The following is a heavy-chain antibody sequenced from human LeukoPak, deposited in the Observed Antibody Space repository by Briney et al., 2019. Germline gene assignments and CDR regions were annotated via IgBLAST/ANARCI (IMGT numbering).Heavy chain of an antibody. CDR3: ARGGYCSGGSCYYDNPFFDY. CDR1: GFTVSVNY. D-gene: IGHD2-15*01. J-gene: IGHJ4*02. Sequence: GGSLRLSCAASGFTVSVNYMSWVRQAPGKGLEWVSFIYSGGTTYYADSVKGRFTFSRDNSKNTLYLQMNSLRAEDTAVYYCARGGYCSGGSCYYDNPFFDYWGQGTLVTVSS. V-gene: IGHV3-66*01. CDR2: IYSGGTT.